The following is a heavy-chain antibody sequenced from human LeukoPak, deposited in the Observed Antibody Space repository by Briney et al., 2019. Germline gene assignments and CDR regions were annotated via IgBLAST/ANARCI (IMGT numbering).Heavy chain of an antibody. CDR3: AKQVRADGGAGDYFDY. J-gene: IGHJ4*02. V-gene: IGHV3-30*02. CDR1: GFTFSSYW. Sequence: GGSLRLSCAASGFTFSSYWMHWVRQAPGKGLEWVAFIRYDGGNKYYADSVKGRFTISRDNSKNTLYLQMNSLRAEDTAVYYCAKQVRADGGAGDYFDYWGQGTLVTVSS. CDR2: IRYDGGNK. D-gene: IGHD2-2*01.